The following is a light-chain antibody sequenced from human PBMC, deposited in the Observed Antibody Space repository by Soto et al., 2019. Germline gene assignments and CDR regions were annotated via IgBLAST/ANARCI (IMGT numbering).Light chain of an antibody. Sequence: AIQMTQSPSPLYASVGDRITIACRASQGIRNDLVWYQQKPGQAHNLLIYAASSLQSGVPSSFSGSGSGTDFTLTISSLQPEEFATYDCLQHYNYPRTFGQGTKVEIK. V-gene: IGKV1-6*01. CDR1: QGIRND. CDR3: LQHYNYPRT. J-gene: IGKJ1*01. CDR2: AAS.